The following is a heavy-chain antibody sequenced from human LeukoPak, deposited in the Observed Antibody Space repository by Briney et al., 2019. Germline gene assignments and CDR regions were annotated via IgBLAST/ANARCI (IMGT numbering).Heavy chain of an antibody. CDR1: GYTFTNYD. J-gene: IGHJ4*02. V-gene: IGHV1-8*03. CDR3: ARAGNWIPDY. D-gene: IGHD1-1*01. CDR2: MNPNSGNA. Sequence: GASVKVSCKASGYTFTNYDINWVRQATGQGLEWMGWMNPNSGNADYAQKFQGRVTITRNTSISTAYMELSRLRSDDTAVYYCARAGNWIPDYWGQGTLVTVSS.